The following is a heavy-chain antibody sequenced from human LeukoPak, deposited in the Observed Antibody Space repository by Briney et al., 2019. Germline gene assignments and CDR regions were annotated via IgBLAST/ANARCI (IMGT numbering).Heavy chain of an antibody. D-gene: IGHD6-6*01. V-gene: IGHV4-59*11. CDR1: GGSISGHY. J-gene: IGHJ6*03. Sequence: KPSGTLSLTCTVSGGSISGHYWSWIRQPPGKGLEWIGYIYYSGSTNYNPSLKSRVTISVDTSKNQFSLKLSSVTAADTAVYYCARGSSSSYYYYYYMDVWGKGTTVTVSS. CDR3: ARGSSSSYYYYYYMDV. CDR2: IYYSGST.